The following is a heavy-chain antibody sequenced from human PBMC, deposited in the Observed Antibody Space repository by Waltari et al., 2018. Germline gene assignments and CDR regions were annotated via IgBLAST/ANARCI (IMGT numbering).Heavy chain of an antibody. D-gene: IGHD3-22*01. Sequence: QVQLVQSGAEVKKPGASVKVSCKASGYTFTSYAMHWVRQAPGQRLEWMGWINAGNGNTKYSQKFQGRVTITRDTSASTAYMELSSLRSEDTAVYYCARVGAYYYDSSGYYGYWGQGTLVIVSS. CDR1: GYTFTSYA. CDR2: INAGNGNT. CDR3: ARVGAYYYDSSGYYGY. V-gene: IGHV1-3*01. J-gene: IGHJ4*02.